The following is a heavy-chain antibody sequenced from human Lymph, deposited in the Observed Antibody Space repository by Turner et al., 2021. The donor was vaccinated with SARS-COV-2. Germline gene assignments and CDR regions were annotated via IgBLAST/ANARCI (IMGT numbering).Heavy chain of an antibody. CDR2: ISYDGSNK. Sequence: QVQLVESGGGVVHHGRSLRLSRAASGFTFNNYPMLWVRQAPGKGLEWVAVISYDGSNKYYADSVKGRFTISRDNSKNTLYLQMNSLRAEDTAVYYCARDSSGSGTLDYWGQGTLVTVSS. CDR3: ARDSSGSGTLDY. V-gene: IGHV3-30-3*01. CDR1: GFTFNNYP. D-gene: IGHD3-10*01. J-gene: IGHJ4*02.